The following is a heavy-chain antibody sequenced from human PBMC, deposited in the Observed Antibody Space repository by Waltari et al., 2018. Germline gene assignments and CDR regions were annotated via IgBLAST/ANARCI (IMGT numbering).Heavy chain of an antibody. Sequence: EVQLVESGGTLVQPGGSLRLSCAVSGLTFSRFWMTGVRQAPGKGLEWVANKNQDGSEKHYVDSVKGRFTISRDNAKNSLSLQMNSLRAEDTAVYYCASGGHVDYCGQGTLVTVSS. J-gene: IGHJ4*02. CDR3: ASGGHVDY. V-gene: IGHV3-7*01. CDR1: GLTFSRFW. CDR2: KNQDGSEK.